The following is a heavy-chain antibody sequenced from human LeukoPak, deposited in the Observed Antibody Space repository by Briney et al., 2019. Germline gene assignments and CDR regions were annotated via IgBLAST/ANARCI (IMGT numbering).Heavy chain of an antibody. V-gene: IGHV1-46*01. J-gene: IGHJ4*02. CDR2: INPSGGGT. Sequence: GASVKVSCKASGYTFSSYYMHWVRQAPGQGLEWMGIINPSGGGTTYAQKFRGRVTMTRDTSTGTVFTELSSLRSDDTAVYFCARNCYDTAGHFGYWGQGTLVTVSS. CDR3: ARNCYDTAGHFGY. D-gene: IGHD3-22*01. CDR1: GYTFSSYY.